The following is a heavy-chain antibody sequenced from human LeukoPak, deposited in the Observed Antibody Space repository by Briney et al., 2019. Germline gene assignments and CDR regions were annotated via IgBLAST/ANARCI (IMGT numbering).Heavy chain of an antibody. CDR2: IYYSGST. CDR1: GGSISSGDYY. D-gene: IGHD3-9*01. Sequence: SETLSLTCTVSGGSISSGDYYWSWIRQPPGKGLEWIGYIYYSGSTYYNPSLKSRVTISVDTSKNQFSLKLSSVTAADTAVYYCARARRGYYDTDWGQGTLVTVSS. V-gene: IGHV4-30-4*01. CDR3: ARARRGYYDTD. J-gene: IGHJ4*02.